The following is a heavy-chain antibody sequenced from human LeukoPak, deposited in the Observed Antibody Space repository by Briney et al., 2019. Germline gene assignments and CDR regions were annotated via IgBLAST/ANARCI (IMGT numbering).Heavy chain of an antibody. CDR2: INENGGST. J-gene: IGHJ4*02. CDR1: GFTFNNYA. D-gene: IGHD3-22*01. Sequence: GGSLRLSCAASGFTFNNYAVSWVRQAPGKGLEWASGINENGGSTYYADSVKGRFTISRDNSKNTLYLQMNSLRAEDTAIYYCARQGGYYYESSASYYFDYWGQGTLVTVSS. V-gene: IGHV3-23*01. CDR3: ARQGGYYYESSASYYFDY.